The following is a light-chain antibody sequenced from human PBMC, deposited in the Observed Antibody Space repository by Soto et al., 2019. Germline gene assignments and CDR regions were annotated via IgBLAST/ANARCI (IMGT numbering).Light chain of an antibody. CDR1: SSDVGSYNL. V-gene: IGLV2-23*02. CDR2: EVS. CDR3: CSYAGSSTQV. J-gene: IGLJ1*01. Sequence: QSVLPQPASVSGSPGQSITISCTGTSSDVGSYNLVSWYQQHPGKAPKLMIYEVSKRPSGVSNRFSGSKSGNTASLTISGLQAEDEADYYCCSYAGSSTQVFGTGTKVTVL.